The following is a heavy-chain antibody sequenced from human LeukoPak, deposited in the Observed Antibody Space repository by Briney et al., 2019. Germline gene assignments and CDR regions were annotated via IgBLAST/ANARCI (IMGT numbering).Heavy chain of an antibody. CDR3: ARESNYDILTGYYSGFDY. CDR2: IYTSGST. Sequence: TASETLSLTCTVSGGSISSGSYYWSWIRQPAGKGLEWIGRIYTSGSTNYNPSLKSRVTISVDTSKNQFSLKLSSVTAADTAVYYCARESNYDILTGYYSGFDYWGQGTLVTVSS. V-gene: IGHV4-61*02. CDR1: GGSISSGSYY. D-gene: IGHD3-9*01. J-gene: IGHJ4*02.